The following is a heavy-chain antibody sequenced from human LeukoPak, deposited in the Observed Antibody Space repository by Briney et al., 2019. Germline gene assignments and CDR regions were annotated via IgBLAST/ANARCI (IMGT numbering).Heavy chain of an antibody. CDR1: GYTFTKYY. J-gene: IGHJ6*02. CDR3: ARDWYGDYTGYYYYGMDV. D-gene: IGHD4-17*01. Sequence: ASVKVSCKASGYTFTKYYMHWVRQAPGQGLEWMGIIDPSGGSTSYAQTFQDRVTMTRDTSTSTAYMELRSLRSDDTAVYYCARDWYGDYTGYYYYGMDVWGQGTTVTVSS. CDR2: IDPSGGST. V-gene: IGHV1-46*01.